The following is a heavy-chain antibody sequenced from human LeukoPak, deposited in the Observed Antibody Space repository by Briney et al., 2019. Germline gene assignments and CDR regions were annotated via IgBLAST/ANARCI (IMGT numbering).Heavy chain of an antibody. Sequence: GGSLRLSCEASGFTFGTYGMTWVRQAPGKGLEWVSGITGSATWTYYADSVRGRFTISRDNSKNTLHLQMNNLTADDTAIYYCARELVSLGTGYFDLWGRGTLVTVS. V-gene: IGHV3-23*01. CDR3: ARELVSLGTGYFDL. CDR1: GFTFGTYG. CDR2: ITGSATWT. J-gene: IGHJ2*01. D-gene: IGHD7-27*01.